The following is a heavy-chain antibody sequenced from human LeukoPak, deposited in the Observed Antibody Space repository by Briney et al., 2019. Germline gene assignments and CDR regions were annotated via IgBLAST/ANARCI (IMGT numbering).Heavy chain of an antibody. CDR3: AKDISRIAAASAGYDY. D-gene: IGHD6-13*01. Sequence: PGGSLRLSCAASGFTFDDYAMHWVRQAPGKGLEWVSGISWNSGSIGYADSVKGRFTISRDNAKNSLYLQMNSLRAEDTALYYCAKDISRIAAASAGYDYWGQGTLVTVSS. J-gene: IGHJ4*02. V-gene: IGHV3-9*01. CDR1: GFTFDDYA. CDR2: ISWNSGSI.